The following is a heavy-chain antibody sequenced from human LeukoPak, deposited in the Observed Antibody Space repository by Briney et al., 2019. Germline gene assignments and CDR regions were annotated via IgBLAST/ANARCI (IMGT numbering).Heavy chain of an antibody. D-gene: IGHD6-19*01. Sequence: PGGSLRLSCAASGFTISSCYMHWVRQAPGKGLQWVAALSYDGSNKFYAESVRGRFTISRDNSKNTLYLQMNSLRADDTAIYYCAKDRMSKPVAVVWSIGPWGEGNL. CDR2: LSYDGSNK. V-gene: IGHV3-30-3*01. J-gene: IGHJ5*02. CDR3: AKDRMSKPVAVVWSIGP. CDR1: GFTISSCY.